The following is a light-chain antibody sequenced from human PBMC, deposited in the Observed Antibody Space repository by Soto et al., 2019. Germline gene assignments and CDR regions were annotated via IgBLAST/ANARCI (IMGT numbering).Light chain of an antibody. CDR3: TSYAGGNNV. CDR2: VVN. V-gene: IGLV2-8*01. CDR1: SSDVGGYNY. Sequence: QSALTQPPSASGSPGQSVTISCTGTSSDVGGYNYVSWYQQYPGKVPKLMVYVVNKRPSGVPDRFSGSKSGNTASLTVSGLQDDDEADYYCTSYAGGNNVFGTGTKVTVL. J-gene: IGLJ1*01.